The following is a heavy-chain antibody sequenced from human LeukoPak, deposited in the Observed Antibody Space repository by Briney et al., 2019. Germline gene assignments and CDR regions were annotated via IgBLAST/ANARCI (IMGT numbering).Heavy chain of an antibody. J-gene: IGHJ3*02. CDR1: EFTFSRHW. D-gene: IGHD2-2*01. CDR3: ARDSRYCSSIGCQGDAFDI. CDR2: IKQDGSEK. V-gene: IGHV3-7*01. Sequence: GGSLRLSCAASEFTFSRHWMSWVRQAPGKGLEWVANIKQDGSEKKYVDSVKGRFIISRDNAKNSLFLQMNSLRAEDTAVYYCARDSRYCSSIGCQGDAFDIWGQGTMVTVSS.